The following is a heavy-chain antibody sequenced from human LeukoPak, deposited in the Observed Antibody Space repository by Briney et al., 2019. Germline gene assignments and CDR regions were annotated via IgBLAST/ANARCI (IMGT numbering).Heavy chain of an antibody. CDR1: GFSFSSDE. CDR2: ISVSGNTI. Sequence: PGGSLTLSCAASGFSFSSDEMNWVCLAPGNGQKWVSYISVSGNTIYYPDSVKGRFTITRENANNSLYLQMNSLRAEDTTVYYCARWRIQFGGHAFDIWGQGTMVTVSS. V-gene: IGHV3-48*03. D-gene: IGHD3-16*01. J-gene: IGHJ3*02. CDR3: ARWRIQFGGHAFDI.